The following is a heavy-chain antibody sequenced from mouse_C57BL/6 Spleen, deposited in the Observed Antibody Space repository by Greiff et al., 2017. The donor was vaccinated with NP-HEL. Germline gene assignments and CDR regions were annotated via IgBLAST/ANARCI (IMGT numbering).Heavy chain of an antibody. Sequence: EVKVVESGGGLVKPGGSLKLSCAASGFTFSSYTMSWVRQTPEKRLEWVATISGGGGNTYYPDSVKGRFTISRDNAKNTLYLQMSSLRSEDTALYYCASFYYGYGAWFAYWGQGTLVTVSA. CDR1: GFTFSSYT. J-gene: IGHJ3*01. CDR2: ISGGGGNT. CDR3: ASFYYGYGAWFAY. V-gene: IGHV5-9*01. D-gene: IGHD2-2*01.